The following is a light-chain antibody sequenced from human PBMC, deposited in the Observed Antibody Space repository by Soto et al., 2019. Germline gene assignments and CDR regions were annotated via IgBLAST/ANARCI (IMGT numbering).Light chain of an antibody. CDR3: QQYNSKYT. CDR1: QSISSW. V-gene: IGKV1-5*03. CDR2: KAS. Sequence: DIQMTQSPSTLSASAGDRVTITCRASQSISSWLAWYQQKPGKAPKLLIYKASSLESGVPSRFSGSGSGTEFTLTISSLQPDDFATYYCQQYNSKYTFGQGTKVDIK. J-gene: IGKJ2*01.